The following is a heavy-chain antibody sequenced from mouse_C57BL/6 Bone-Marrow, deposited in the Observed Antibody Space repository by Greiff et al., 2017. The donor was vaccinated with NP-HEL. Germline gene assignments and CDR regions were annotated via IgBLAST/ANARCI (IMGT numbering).Heavy chain of an antibody. Sequence: EVKLVESGGGLVKPGGSLKLSCAASGFTFSDYGMHWVRQAPEKGLEWVAYISSGSSTIYYADTVKGRFTISRDNAKNTLFLQMTSLRSEDTAMYYCARGLGYYSDYWGQGTTLTVSS. J-gene: IGHJ2*01. CDR3: ARGLGYYSDY. CDR1: GFTFSDYG. CDR2: ISSGSSTI. V-gene: IGHV5-17*01.